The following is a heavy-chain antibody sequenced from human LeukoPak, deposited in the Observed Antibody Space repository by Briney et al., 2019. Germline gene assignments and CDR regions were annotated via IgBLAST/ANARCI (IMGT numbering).Heavy chain of an antibody. J-gene: IGHJ4*02. CDR2: IYYSGST. D-gene: IGHD6-19*01. CDR1: XGXXSXYY. CDR3: ARQLGHYSSGWYVDY. Sequence: SETLSLTCTVSXGXXSXYYXXXIXXPPGKXLEWIGYIYYSGSTNYNXSLKSRVTISVDTSKNQFSLKLSSVTAADTAVYYCARQLGHYSSGWYVDYWGQGTLVTVSS. V-gene: IGHV4-59*01.